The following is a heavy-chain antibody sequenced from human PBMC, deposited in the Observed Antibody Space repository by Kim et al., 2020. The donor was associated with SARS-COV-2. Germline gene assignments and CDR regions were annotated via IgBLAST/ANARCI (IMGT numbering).Heavy chain of an antibody. CDR3: ASSFEQLVPYYFDY. D-gene: IGHD6-6*01. V-gene: IGHV4-39*01. J-gene: IGHJ4*02. CDR2: IYYSGST. CDR1: GGSISSSSYY. Sequence: SETLSLTCTVSGGSISSSSYYWGWIRQPPGKGLEWIGSIYYSGSTYYNPSLKSRVTISVDTSKNQFSLKLSSVTAADTAVYYCASSFEQLVPYYFDYWGQGTLVTVSS.